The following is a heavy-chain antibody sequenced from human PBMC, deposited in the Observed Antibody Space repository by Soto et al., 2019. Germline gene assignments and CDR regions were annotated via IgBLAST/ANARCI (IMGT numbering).Heavy chain of an antibody. CDR2: IGGSI. Sequence: SLWLSCAASRFIIRNYAMTCVSQAPGKGLEWVSAIGGSIGYAESVKGRFTISRDNAKNSLYLQMNSLRAEDTALYYCAKALDYDSSGSPFDPWGQGTLVTVSS. V-gene: IGHV3-9*01. CDR3: AKALDYDSSGSPFDP. CDR1: RFIIRNYA. D-gene: IGHD3-22*01. J-gene: IGHJ5*02.